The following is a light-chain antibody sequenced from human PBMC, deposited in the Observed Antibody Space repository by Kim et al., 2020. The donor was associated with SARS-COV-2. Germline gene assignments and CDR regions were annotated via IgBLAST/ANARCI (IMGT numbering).Light chain of an antibody. CDR1: QSVSSF. V-gene: IGKV3-11*01. Sequence: SPGERATRSCRASQSVSSFLACFQHRPVQAPRLLIYDTSKRATGTPGRFSGSGSGTDFTLTISSLEPEDFAVYYCQQRSNWPPWTFGQGTKVDIK. CDR3: QQRSNWPPWT. CDR2: DTS. J-gene: IGKJ1*01.